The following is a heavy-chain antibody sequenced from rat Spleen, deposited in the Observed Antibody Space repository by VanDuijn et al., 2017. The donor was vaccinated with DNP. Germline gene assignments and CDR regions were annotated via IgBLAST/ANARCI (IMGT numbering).Heavy chain of an antibody. D-gene: IGHD1-5*01. CDR1: GYSIISNY. J-gene: IGHJ2*01. Sequence: EVQLQESGPGLVKPSQSLSLTCSVTGYSIISNYWGWIRKFPGDKMEWIGYINHSGSTGYNPSLKSRISITRDTSKNQFFLHLSSVTTEDTATYYCARWNIGTSTLDYWGQGVMVTVSS. V-gene: IGHV3-1*01. CDR3: ARWNIGTSTLDY. CDR2: INHSGST.